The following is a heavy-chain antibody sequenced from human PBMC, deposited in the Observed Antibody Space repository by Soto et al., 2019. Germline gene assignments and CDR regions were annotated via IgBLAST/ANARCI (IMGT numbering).Heavy chain of an antibody. CDR2: LHYTGST. D-gene: IGHD5-12*01. V-gene: IGHV4-39*01. Sequence: PSETLSLTCSVSGGSISSYYWGWIRQPPVKGLEWIGTLHYTGSTYYSPPLKSRITISVDTSKNQFSLRLSSVTAADTAVYYCARQDGYASGYYPHWGQGILVTVSS. CDR3: ARQDGYASGYYPH. J-gene: IGHJ4*02. CDR1: GGSISSYY.